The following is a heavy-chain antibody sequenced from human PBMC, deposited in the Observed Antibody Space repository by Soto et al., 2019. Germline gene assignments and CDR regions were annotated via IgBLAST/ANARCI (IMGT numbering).Heavy chain of an antibody. CDR2: IYYSGST. V-gene: IGHV4-59*01. D-gene: IGHD7-27*01. Sequence: SETLSLTCTVSGGSISSYYWSWIRQPPGKGLEWIGYIYYSGSTNYNPSLKSRVTISVDTSKNQFSLKLRSVTAADTAVYHCARAGTGGPFRFDPWGQGTLVTVSS. CDR3: ARAGTGGPFRFDP. J-gene: IGHJ5*02. CDR1: GGSISSYY.